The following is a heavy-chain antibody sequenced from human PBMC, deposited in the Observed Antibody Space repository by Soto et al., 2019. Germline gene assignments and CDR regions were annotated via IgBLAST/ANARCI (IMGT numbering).Heavy chain of an antibody. CDR3: ARGVSAGVDY. Sequence: QVQLVQSGAEVREPGASVKVSCKASGYSFTSLDINWVRQTAGQGLEWMGWMQPSTGRTGYAQKFQGRVTMTRDTSINTAYMEVITLTSDDTAFYYCARGVSAGVDYWGQGNLVTVSS. CDR2: MQPSTGRT. CDR1: GYSFTSLD. J-gene: IGHJ4*02. D-gene: IGHD1-26*01. V-gene: IGHV1-8*01.